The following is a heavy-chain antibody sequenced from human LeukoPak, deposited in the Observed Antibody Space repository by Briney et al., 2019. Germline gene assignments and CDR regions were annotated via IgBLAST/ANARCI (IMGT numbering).Heavy chain of an antibody. D-gene: IGHD2-15*01. CDR2: ISGSGDSL. CDR3: AKDRIASPPQGRFDP. CDR1: GFTFGSSG. J-gene: IGHJ5*02. V-gene: IGHV3-23*01. Sequence: PGRSLRLSCAASGFTFGSSGMHWVRQAPGKGLEWVSGISGSGDSLYYAGSVKGRFTISRDNSQNTLYLHMNNLGAEDTAIYYCAKDRIASPPQGRFDPWGQGTQVTVSS.